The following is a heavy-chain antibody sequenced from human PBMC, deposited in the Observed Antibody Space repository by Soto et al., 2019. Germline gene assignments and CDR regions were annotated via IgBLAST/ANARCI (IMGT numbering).Heavy chain of an antibody. CDR2: INAGNGNT. CDR3: ASNLVTIFADLCYGMDV. Sequence: ASVKVSCKASGYTFTSYAMHWVRQAPGQRLEWMGWINAGNGNTKYSQKFQGRVTITRDTSASTAYMELSSLRSEDTAVYYCASNLVTIFADLCYGMDVWGQGTTVTVSS. J-gene: IGHJ6*02. V-gene: IGHV1-3*01. D-gene: IGHD3-3*01. CDR1: GYTFTSYA.